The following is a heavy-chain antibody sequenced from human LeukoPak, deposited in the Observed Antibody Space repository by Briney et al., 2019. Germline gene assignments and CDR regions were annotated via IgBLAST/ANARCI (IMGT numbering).Heavy chain of an antibody. CDR1: GFTFNSYG. Sequence: GGCLSLSWAASGFTFNSYGMSWVRQAPGKGVEWVAVIWYEGSNKYYADSVKGRFTISRDNSKNTLYLQMNSLRAEDTAVYYCARYVDTGREGYLDYWGQGTLVTVSS. J-gene: IGHJ4*02. V-gene: IGHV3-33*08. D-gene: IGHD5-18*01. CDR3: ARYVDTGREGYLDY. CDR2: IWYEGSNK.